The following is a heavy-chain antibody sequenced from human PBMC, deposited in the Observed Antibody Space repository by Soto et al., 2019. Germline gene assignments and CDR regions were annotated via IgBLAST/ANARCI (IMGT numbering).Heavy chain of an antibody. Sequence: SETLSLTCTVSGGSISGYYWSWIRQPPGKGLEWIGYIYYSGSTIYNPFLKSRVTISVDTSKNQFSLKLNSVIAADTAVYYCGRDRYSSGHWGQGTLVTVSS. D-gene: IGHD6-19*01. J-gene: IGHJ4*02. CDR1: GGSISGYY. CDR2: IYYSGST. CDR3: GRDRYSSGH. V-gene: IGHV4-59*01.